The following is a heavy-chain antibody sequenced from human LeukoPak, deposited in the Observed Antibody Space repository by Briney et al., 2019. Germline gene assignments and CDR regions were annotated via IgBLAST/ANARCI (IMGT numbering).Heavy chain of an antibody. D-gene: IGHD3-3*01. CDR2: IKQDGSEK. CDR1: GFTFSSYW. Sequence: GGSLRLSCAASGFTFSSYWMSWVRQAPGKGLEWVANIKQDGSEKYYVDSVKGRFTISRDNDKNSLYLQMNSLRAEDTAVYYCARGARITIFGVVIDYYYMDVWGKGTTVTVSS. J-gene: IGHJ6*03. V-gene: IGHV3-7*01. CDR3: ARGARITIFGVVIDYYYMDV.